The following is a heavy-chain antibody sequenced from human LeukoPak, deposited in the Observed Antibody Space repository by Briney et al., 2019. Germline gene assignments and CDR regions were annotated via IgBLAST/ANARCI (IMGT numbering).Heavy chain of an antibody. CDR3: AGARGKNSPLDY. CDR1: GYTFTSYG. J-gene: IGHJ4*02. CDR2: ISAYNGNT. D-gene: IGHD3-10*01. Sequence: ASVKVSCKASGYTFTSYGISWVRQAPGQGLEWMGWISAYNGNTNYAQKLQGRVTMTTDTSTGTAYMELRSLRSDDTAVYYCAGARGKNSPLDYWGQGTLVTVSS. V-gene: IGHV1-18*01.